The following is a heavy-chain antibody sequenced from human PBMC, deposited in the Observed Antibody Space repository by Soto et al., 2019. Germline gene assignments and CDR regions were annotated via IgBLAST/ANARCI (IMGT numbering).Heavy chain of an antibody. J-gene: IGHJ6*02. V-gene: IGHV4-34*01. CDR3: ASREYYDFWSGYYREAYYYGMDV. D-gene: IGHD3-3*01. CDR1: GGSFSGYY. CDR2: INHSGST. Sequence: KASETLSLTCAVYGGSFSGYYWSWIRQPPGKGLEWIGEINHSGSTNYNPSLKSRVTISVDTSKNQFSLKLSSVTAADTAVYYCASREYYDFWSGYYREAYYYGMDVWGQGTTVTVSS.